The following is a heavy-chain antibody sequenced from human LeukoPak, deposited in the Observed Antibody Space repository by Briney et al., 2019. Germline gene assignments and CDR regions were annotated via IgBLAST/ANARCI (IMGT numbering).Heavy chain of an antibody. D-gene: IGHD5-12*01. J-gene: IGHJ4*02. Sequence: SETLSLTCTVSGGSISSGGYYWSWIRQPPGKGLEWIGYIYHSGSTYYNPSLKSRVTISVDTSKNQFSLKLSSVTAADTAVYYCARASGATTPEYFDYWGQGTLVTVSS. CDR3: ARASGATTPEYFDY. CDR2: IYHSGST. V-gene: IGHV4-30-2*01. CDR1: GGSISSGGYY.